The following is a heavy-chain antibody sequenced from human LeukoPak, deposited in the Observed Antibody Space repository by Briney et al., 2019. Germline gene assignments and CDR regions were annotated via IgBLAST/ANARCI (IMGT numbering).Heavy chain of an antibody. J-gene: IGHJ4*02. V-gene: IGHV4-61*05. Sequence: SETLSLTCTVSGGSISSSSYYWGWIRQPPGKGLEWIGYIYYSGSTNYNPSLKSRVTISVDTSKNQFSLKLSSVTAADTAVYYCARACCGGYLGGGEFDYWGQGTLVTVSS. CDR3: ARACCGGYLGGGEFDY. CDR2: IYYSGST. D-gene: IGHD5-12*01. CDR1: GGSISSSSYY.